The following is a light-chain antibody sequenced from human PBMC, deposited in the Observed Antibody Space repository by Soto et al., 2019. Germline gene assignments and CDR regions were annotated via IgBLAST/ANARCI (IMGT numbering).Light chain of an antibody. Sequence: QSALTQPASVSGSPGQSITISCTGTNNDVGAYTYVSWYQQHPGKAPRLIIYEVSERPSGVSNRFSGSKSGNTASLVISGLQAEDEADYYCQSYDSSLSGPSWVFGGGTKLTVL. CDR3: QSYDSSLSGPSWV. CDR2: EVS. V-gene: IGLV2-14*01. CDR1: NNDVGAYTY. J-gene: IGLJ3*02.